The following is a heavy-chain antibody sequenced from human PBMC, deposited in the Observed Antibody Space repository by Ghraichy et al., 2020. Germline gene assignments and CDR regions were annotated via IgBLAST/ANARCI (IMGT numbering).Heavy chain of an antibody. V-gene: IGHV3-15*01. CDR1: GFTFSNAW. D-gene: IGHD1-14*01. CDR3: TTSRRNQFDL. Sequence: GGSLRLSCAASGFTFSNAWMTWVRQAPGKGLEWVGRIKSKTDGETTDYAAPVKGRFTISRDDSKTTLYLQMNSLKTEDTAVYYCTTSRRNQFDLWGRGTLVTVSS. J-gene: IGHJ2*01. CDR2: IKSKTDGETT.